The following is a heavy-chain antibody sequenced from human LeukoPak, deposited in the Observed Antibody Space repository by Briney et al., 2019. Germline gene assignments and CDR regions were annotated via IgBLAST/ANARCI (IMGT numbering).Heavy chain of an antibody. Sequence: SETLSLTCTVSGGSISSYYWSWIRQPPGKGLEWIGYIYYSGSTNYSPSLKSRVTISVDTSKNQFSLKLSSVTAADTAVYYRAGKGWPFDYWGQGTLVAVSS. V-gene: IGHV4-59*12. CDR1: GGSISSYY. CDR3: AGKGWPFDY. D-gene: IGHD6-19*01. CDR2: IYYSGST. J-gene: IGHJ4*02.